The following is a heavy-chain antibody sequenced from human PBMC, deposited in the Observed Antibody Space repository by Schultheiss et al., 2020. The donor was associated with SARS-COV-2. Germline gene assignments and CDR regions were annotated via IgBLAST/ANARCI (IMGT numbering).Heavy chain of an antibody. CDR3: AKSKDLGYCSSTSCYTFDY. CDR1: GFTFSSYA. Sequence: GESLKISCAASGFTFSSYAMHWVRQAPGKGLEWVAVISYDGSNKYYADSVKGRFTISRDNSKNTLYLQMNSLRAEDTAVYYCAKSKDLGYCSSTSCYTFDYWGQGTLVTVSS. D-gene: IGHD2-2*02. V-gene: IGHV3-30*04. CDR2: ISYDGSNK. J-gene: IGHJ4*02.